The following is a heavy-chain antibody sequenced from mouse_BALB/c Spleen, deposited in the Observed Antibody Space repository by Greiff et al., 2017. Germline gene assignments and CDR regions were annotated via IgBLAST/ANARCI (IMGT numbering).Heavy chain of an antibody. J-gene: IGHJ2*01. CDR1: GFTFSSFG. D-gene: IGHD2-4*01. Sequence: EVKLQESGGGLVQPGGSRKLSCAASGFTFSSFGMHWVRQAPEKGLEWVAYISSGSSTIYYADTVKGRFTISRDNPKNTLFLQMTSLRSEDTAMYYCARSGGLRRFDYWGQGTTLTVSS. CDR2: ISSGSSTI. V-gene: IGHV5-17*02. CDR3: ARSGGLRRFDY.